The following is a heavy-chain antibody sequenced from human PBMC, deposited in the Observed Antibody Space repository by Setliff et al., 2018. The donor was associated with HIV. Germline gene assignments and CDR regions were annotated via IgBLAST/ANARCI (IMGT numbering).Heavy chain of an antibody. CDR1: RGSISSTSHY. J-gene: IGHJ6*03. D-gene: IGHD2-8*01. Sequence: PSETLSLTCIVSRGSISSTSHYWGWVRQSPGRRLEWIGSIYYGGRTYYNPSLKSRVTMSVGTSTNQFSLDLTSVTAADTAVYFCAGEIAPAARLPNVGGPPPPGYYHYTDVWGKGTTVTVSS. CDR3: AGEIAPAARLPNVGGPPPPGYYHYTDV. V-gene: IGHV4-39*07. CDR2: IYYGGRT.